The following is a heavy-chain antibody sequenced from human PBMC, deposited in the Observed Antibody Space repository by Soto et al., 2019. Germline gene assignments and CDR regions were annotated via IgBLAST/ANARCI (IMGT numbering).Heavy chain of an antibody. J-gene: IGHJ6*02. CDR2: VHDRETA. V-gene: IGHV4-30-4*08. CDR3: ARRKSLDV. D-gene: IGHD3-10*01. CDR1: GGSVSSHDYD. Sequence: QLQLQESGPGLLRPSQTLSLTCSLSGGSVSSHDYDWTWVRQRPGKGLEWIGFVHDRETADYNPSLKSRVSISVDTFKNKLSLRLSSVTAADSGVYYCARRKSLDVWGQGITVIVSS.